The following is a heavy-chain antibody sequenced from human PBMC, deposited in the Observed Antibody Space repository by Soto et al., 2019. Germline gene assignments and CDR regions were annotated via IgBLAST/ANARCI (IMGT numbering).Heavy chain of an antibody. J-gene: IGHJ5*02. CDR2: IIPIFRTP. V-gene: IGHV1-69*01. D-gene: IGHD5-12*01. CDR1: GVTFSSFA. CDR3: GRSTGSGFRPGTHRFNWFTP. Sequence: QVQLVQSGAEVKQPGSSVKFSCQASGVTFSSFAISWVRQAPGQGLEWMGGIIPIFRTPNYEENFQGRVTITADETTSSVYMELRALRSEDTAVYYCGRSTGSGFRPGTHRFNWFTPWGQGTLVTVSS.